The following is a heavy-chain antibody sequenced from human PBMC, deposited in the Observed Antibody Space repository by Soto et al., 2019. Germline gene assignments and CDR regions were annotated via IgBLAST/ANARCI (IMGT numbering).Heavy chain of an antibody. J-gene: IGHJ6*02. CDR1: GGCFSGSY. D-gene: IGHD3-3*01. CDR2: INHSGST. V-gene: IGHV4-34*01. Sequence: SETLSLTCAVYGGCFSGSYWSWIRQPPGKGLEWIGEINHSGSTNYNPSPKSRVTISVDTSTNQFSLKLSSVTAADTAVYYCARAWFLDYYYYGMDVWGQGTTVTVSS. CDR3: ARAWFLDYYYYGMDV.